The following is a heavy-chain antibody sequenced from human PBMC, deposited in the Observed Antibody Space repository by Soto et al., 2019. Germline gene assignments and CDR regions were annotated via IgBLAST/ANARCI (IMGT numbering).Heavy chain of an antibody. D-gene: IGHD2-2*01. V-gene: IGHV3-33*03. CDR1: GFNFSNYG. CDR2: IWPDGDKK. CDR3: EIGCSNTKGRFDY. J-gene: IGHJ4*02. Sequence: QVQLVESGGGVVQPGRSLRLSCVGSGFNFSNYGMHWVRQAPGKGLEWVAVIWPDGDKKYYSDFVKGRFTISRDHSKNTLFIQRNSLRADDTAVYYFEIGCSNTKGRFDYWGQGTLVTVSS.